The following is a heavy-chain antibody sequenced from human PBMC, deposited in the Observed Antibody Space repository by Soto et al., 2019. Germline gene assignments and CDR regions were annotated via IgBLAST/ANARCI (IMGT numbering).Heavy chain of an antibody. CDR3: ARNPDEVVGTDYHYYGMDV. CDR1: GDTSSNYG. CDR2: ILPVFGTT. Sequence: SVKVSCKASGDTSSNYGVSWVRQAPGQGLEWMGGILPVFGTTTYARNFQGRITITADKSTSTVYMELTSLRSDDTATYYCARNPDEVVGTDYHYYGMDVWDQGATVTVSS. D-gene: IGHD1-26*01. V-gene: IGHV1-69*06. J-gene: IGHJ6*02.